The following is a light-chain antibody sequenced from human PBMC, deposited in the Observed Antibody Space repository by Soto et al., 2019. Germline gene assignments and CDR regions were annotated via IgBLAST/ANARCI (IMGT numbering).Light chain of an antibody. CDR3: QQYSASPT. V-gene: IGKV3-15*01. Sequence: EIFMTQSPATLSVSPGEKVILSCRASQSVGTTLAWYQQKPGQAPSLLIRGASTRAMGVPARFSGSGSGTEFTLTISSLQSEDFAIYYCQQYSASPTFGGGTTLEIK. J-gene: IGKJ4*02. CDR2: GAS. CDR1: QSVGTT.